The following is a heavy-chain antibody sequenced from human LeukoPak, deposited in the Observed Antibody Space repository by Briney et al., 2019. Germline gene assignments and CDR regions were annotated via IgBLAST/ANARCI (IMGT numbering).Heavy chain of an antibody. CDR2: IYYSGST. CDR3: ARGVVELDY. D-gene: IGHD5-24*01. J-gene: IGHJ4*02. V-gene: IGHV4-59*01. Sequence: SETLSLTCTVPGDSISSYYWSWIRQPPGKGLEWIGYIYYSGSTNYNPSLKSRVTISVDTSKDQFSLKLSSVTAADTAVYYCARGVVELDYWGQGTLVTVSS. CDR1: GDSISSYY.